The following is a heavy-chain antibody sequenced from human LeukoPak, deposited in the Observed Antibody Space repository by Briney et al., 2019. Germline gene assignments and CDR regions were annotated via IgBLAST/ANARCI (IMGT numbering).Heavy chain of an antibody. CDR2: FIPIFGTA. D-gene: IGHD1-26*01. Sequence: ASVKLSCKASGRTFSSYAISWVRQAPGQRLEWMGGFIPIFGTANYAQKFQGRVTITADKSTSTAYRELSSLRSEDTAVYYCVRVYRPGGFDYWGQGTLVTVSS. CDR3: VRVYRPGGFDY. J-gene: IGHJ4*02. CDR1: GRTFSSYA. V-gene: IGHV1-69*06.